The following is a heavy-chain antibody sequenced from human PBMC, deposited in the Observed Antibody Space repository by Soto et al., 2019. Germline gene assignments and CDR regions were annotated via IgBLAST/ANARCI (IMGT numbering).Heavy chain of an antibody. J-gene: IGHJ5*01. D-gene: IGHD4-17*01. CDR1: GGSISTYY. V-gene: IGHV4-59*01. Sequence: SETLSLTCTVSGGSISTYYWSWIRQPPGKGLEWIGYIYYSGSTNYNPSLKSRVTISVDTSKNQFSLKLSSVTAADTAVYYCARGAYYGQYLSPFDSWGQGTLVTVSS. CDR2: IYYSGST. CDR3: ARGAYYGQYLSPFDS.